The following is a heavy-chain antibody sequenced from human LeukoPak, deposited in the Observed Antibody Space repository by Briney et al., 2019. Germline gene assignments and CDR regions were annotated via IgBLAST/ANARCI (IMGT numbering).Heavy chain of an antibody. D-gene: IGHD6-13*01. Sequence: SGTLSLTCTVSGGSISNNYRSWIRQPPGKGREWMGNIYYSGSTNYNPSLRSRVIISVDTSKNQFSLKLSSVTAADTAVYYCARDRPYSSSWPLDYWGQGSLVTVSS. J-gene: IGHJ4*02. V-gene: IGHV4-59*01. CDR3: ARDRPYSSSWPLDY. CDR1: GGSISNNY. CDR2: IYYSGST.